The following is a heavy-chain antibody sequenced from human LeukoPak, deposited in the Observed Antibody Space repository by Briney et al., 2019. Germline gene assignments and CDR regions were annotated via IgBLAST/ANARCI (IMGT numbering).Heavy chain of an antibody. CDR3: ATGYGDFRVEGRYFYS. CDR1: GGSISNYY. V-gene: IGHV4-59*01. CDR2: IYYSGNT. J-gene: IGHJ4*02. Sequence: SETLPLTCTVSGGSISNYYWIWIRQPPGKGLEWIGYIYYSGNTNYNPSLKSRVTISVDTSKNQFSLKLTSVAAADTAVYYCATGYGDFRVEGRYFYSWGQGTLVTVSS. D-gene: IGHD4-17*01.